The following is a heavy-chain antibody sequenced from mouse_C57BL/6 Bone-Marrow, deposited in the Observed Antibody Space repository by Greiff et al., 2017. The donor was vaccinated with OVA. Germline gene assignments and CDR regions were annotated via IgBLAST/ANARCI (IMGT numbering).Heavy chain of an antibody. Sequence: EVHLVESGPELVKPGASVKIPCKASGYTFTDYNMDWVKQSHGKSLEWIGDINPNNGGTIYNQKFKGKATLTVDKSSSTAYMELRSLTSEDTAVYYCARRDYGSSYVDYFDYWGQGTTLTVSS. CDR3: ARRDYGSSYVDYFDY. V-gene: IGHV1-18*01. J-gene: IGHJ2*01. CDR1: GYTFTDYN. CDR2: INPNNGGT. D-gene: IGHD1-1*01.